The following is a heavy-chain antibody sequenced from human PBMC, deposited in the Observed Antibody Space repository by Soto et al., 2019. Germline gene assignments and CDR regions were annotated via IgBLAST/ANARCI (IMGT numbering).Heavy chain of an antibody. V-gene: IGHV1-46*01. CDR3: ARVASGSYNYYGMDV. D-gene: IGHD1-26*01. J-gene: IGHJ6*02. Sequence: ASVKVSCRASGYTFTSYYMHWVRQAPGQGLEWMGIINPSGGSTSYAQKFQGRVTMTRDTSTSTVYMELSSLRSEDTAVYYCARVASGSYNYYGMDVWGQGTTVTVSS. CDR2: INPSGGST. CDR1: GYTFTSYY.